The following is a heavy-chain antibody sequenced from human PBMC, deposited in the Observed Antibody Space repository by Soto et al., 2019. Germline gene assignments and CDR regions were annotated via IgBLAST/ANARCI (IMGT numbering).Heavy chain of an antibody. D-gene: IGHD3-22*01. J-gene: IGHJ4*02. CDR2: RYDDAST. V-gene: IGHV4-39*01. CDR1: GDSIRNRNYY. CDR3: ARGIYLGPSGYYLDV. Sequence: QLQLQESGPGLVKPSETLSLSCSVSGDSIRNRNYYWAWIRQPPGKGLEWIVSRYDDASTFYNPSHKRRVTISIDTSKKQLSLKVTSVTAADTAVYYCARGIYLGPSGYYLDVWGQGTLVTVSS.